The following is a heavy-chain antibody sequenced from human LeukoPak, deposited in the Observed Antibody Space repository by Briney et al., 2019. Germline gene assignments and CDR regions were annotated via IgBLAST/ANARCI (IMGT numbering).Heavy chain of an antibody. CDR2: IFPGDSDT. CDR1: GYSFSTSW. V-gene: IGHV5-51*01. Sequence: GESLKISCEGFGYSFSTSWIGWVRQMPGKGLEWMGIIFPGDSDTRYSPSFQGQVTISADKSISTAYLQWSSLKASDTAMYYCARLRILGGTVKYFDYWGQGTLVTVSS. J-gene: IGHJ4*01. CDR3: ARLRILGGTVKYFDY. D-gene: IGHD1-14*01.